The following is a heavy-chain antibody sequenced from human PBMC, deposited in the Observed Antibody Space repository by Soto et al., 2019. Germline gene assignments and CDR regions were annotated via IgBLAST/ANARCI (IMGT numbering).Heavy chain of an antibody. D-gene: IGHD5-18*01. CDR2: ISGSGGST. Sequence: GGSLRLSCAASGFTFSSYAMSWVRQAPGKGLEWVSAISGSGGSTYYADSVKGRFTISRDNSKNTLYLQMNSLRAEDTAVYYCAKGGGTAMEYYYYYGMDVWGQGTTVTVSS. V-gene: IGHV3-23*01. J-gene: IGHJ6*02. CDR1: GFTFSSYA. CDR3: AKGGGTAMEYYYYYGMDV.